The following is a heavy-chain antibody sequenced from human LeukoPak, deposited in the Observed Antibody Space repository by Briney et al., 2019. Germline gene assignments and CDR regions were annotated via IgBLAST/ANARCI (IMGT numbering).Heavy chain of an antibody. J-gene: IGHJ6*02. CDR1: GFPVSGNY. CDR3: ARDNLPAPWDGMDV. D-gene: IGHD2-2*01. CDR2: IYSSGST. Sequence: GSLRLSCAASGFPVSGNYMSWVRQAPGKGLEWVSVIYSSGSTYYADSVKGRFTISRDNSKNTLYLQMNSLRPEDTAVYYCARDNLPAPWDGMDVWGQGTTVTVSS. V-gene: IGHV3-53*01.